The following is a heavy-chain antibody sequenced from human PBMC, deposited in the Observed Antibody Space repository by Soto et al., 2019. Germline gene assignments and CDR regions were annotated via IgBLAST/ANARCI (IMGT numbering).Heavy chain of an antibody. CDR3: AREPVRGVLPNYYYYGMDV. CDR2: INPSGGST. CDR1: GYTFTSYY. V-gene: IGHV1-46*01. Sequence: QVQLVQSGAEVKKPGASVKVSCKASGYTFTSYYMHWVRQAPGQGLEWMGIINPSGGSTSYAQKFRGRVTMTRDTSTSTVYMELSSLRSDDTAVYYCAREPVRGVLPNYYYYGMDVWGQGTTVTVSS. J-gene: IGHJ6*02. D-gene: IGHD3-10*01.